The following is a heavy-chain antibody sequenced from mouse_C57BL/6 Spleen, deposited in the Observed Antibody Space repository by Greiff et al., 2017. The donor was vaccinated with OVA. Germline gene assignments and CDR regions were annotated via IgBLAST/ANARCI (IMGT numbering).Heavy chain of an antibody. CDR3: ARGGGYSYFDV. Sequence: VQLQQPGAELVKPGASVKLSCKASGYTFTSYWMQWVKQRPGQGLEWIGEIDPSDSYTNYNQKFKGKATLTVDTSSSTAYMQLSSLTSEDSAVYYCARGGGYSYFDVWGTGTTVTVSS. D-gene: IGHD2-3*01. V-gene: IGHV1-50*01. J-gene: IGHJ1*03. CDR2: IDPSDSYT. CDR1: GYTFTSYW.